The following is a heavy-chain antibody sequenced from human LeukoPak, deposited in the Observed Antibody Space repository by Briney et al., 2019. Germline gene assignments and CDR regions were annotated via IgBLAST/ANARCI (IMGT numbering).Heavy chain of an antibody. Sequence: GGSLRLSCAASGFTFSSYAMSWVRQAPGKGLEWVSAISGSGGSTYHADSVKGRFTISRDNSKNTLHLQMNSLRAEDTAVYYCAKEMRPYDILTGYFPTWGQGTLVTVSS. J-gene: IGHJ5*02. D-gene: IGHD3-9*01. CDR2: ISGSGGST. CDR1: GFTFSSYA. CDR3: AKEMRPYDILTGYFPT. V-gene: IGHV3-23*01.